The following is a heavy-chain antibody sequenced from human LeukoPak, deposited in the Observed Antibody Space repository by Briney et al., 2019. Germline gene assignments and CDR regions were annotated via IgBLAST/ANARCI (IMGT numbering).Heavy chain of an antibody. J-gene: IGHJ4*02. V-gene: IGHV3-23*01. Sequence: GGTLRLSCAASGFTFSSYGMSWVRQAPGKGLEWVSSIFPSGGEIHYADSVRGRFTISRDNSKSTLSLQMNSLRAEDTAIYYCATYRQVLLPFESWGQGTLVTVSS. CDR2: IFPSGGEI. D-gene: IGHD2-8*02. CDR1: GFTFSSYG. CDR3: ATYRQVLLPFES.